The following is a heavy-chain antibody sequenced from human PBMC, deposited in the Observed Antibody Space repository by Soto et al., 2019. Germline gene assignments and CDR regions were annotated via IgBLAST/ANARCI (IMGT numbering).Heavy chain of an antibody. V-gene: IGHV1-3*01. CDR1: GYAFTSYS. D-gene: IGHD2-21*01. J-gene: IGHJ4*02. CDR2: INAGNGDT. CDR3: ARSEINYSRFDS. Sequence: ASVKVSCKTSGYAFTSYSMHWVRQAPGQRLEWIGRINAGNGDTKYSQQFHDRVTITRDTSASTAYMEVSSLRSEDTAIYYCARSEINYSRFDSWGQGTLVTVSS.